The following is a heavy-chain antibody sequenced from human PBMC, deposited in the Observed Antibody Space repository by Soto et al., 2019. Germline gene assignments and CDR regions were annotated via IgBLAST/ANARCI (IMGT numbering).Heavy chain of an antibody. CDR2: INPNSGGT. Sequence: ASVKVSCKASGYTFTGYYMHWVRQAPGQGLEWMGVINPNSGGTNYAKKFQGRVTMTRDTSIRTAYMEMSRLRSDDTAVYYCARTVEMATIGWFDPWGQGTLVTVSS. D-gene: IGHD5-12*01. V-gene: IGHV1-2*02. J-gene: IGHJ5*02. CDR3: ARTVEMATIGWFDP. CDR1: GYTFTGYY.